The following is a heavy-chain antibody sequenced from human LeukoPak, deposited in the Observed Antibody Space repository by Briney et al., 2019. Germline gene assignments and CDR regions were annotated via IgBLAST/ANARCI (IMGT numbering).Heavy chain of an antibody. V-gene: IGHV3-30*18. D-gene: IGHD4-17*01. Sequence: PGGSLRLSCAASGFTFSSYGMHWVRQAPGKGLEWVAVISYDGSNKYYADSVKGRFTISRDNSKNTLYVQMNSLRAEDTAVYYCAKEQVDYGVDYWGQGTLVTVSS. CDR3: AKEQVDYGVDY. CDR2: ISYDGSNK. CDR1: GFTFSSYG. J-gene: IGHJ4*02.